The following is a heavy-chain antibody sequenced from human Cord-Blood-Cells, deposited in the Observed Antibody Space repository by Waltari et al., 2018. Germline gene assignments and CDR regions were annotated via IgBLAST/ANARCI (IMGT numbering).Heavy chain of an antibody. Sequence: PGSSVKVSCKASGGTFSSYAISWVRQAPGQGLEWMGGIIPIFGTANYAQKFQGRVTITADKATSTAYMELSSLRSEDTAVYYCAREGVVGIAVAGTPFDYWGQGTLVTVSS. CDR3: AREGVVGIAVAGTPFDY. D-gene: IGHD6-19*01. CDR1: GGTFSSYA. V-gene: IGHV1-69*06. J-gene: IGHJ4*02. CDR2: IIPIFGTA.